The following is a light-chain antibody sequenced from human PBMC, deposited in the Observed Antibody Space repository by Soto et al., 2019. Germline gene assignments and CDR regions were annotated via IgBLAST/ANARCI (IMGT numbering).Light chain of an antibody. CDR1: QSVSSK. V-gene: IGKV3-20*01. CDR3: QQYGGSPRT. Sequence: EIVLTQSPGTLSLSLGERATLSCRASQSVSSKLAWYQQKPGQAPRVFIYGASSRATGIPDRFGGSGSGTDFTLTISRLEPEDFAVYYCQQYGGSPRTFGQGTKLEI. CDR2: GAS. J-gene: IGKJ2*01.